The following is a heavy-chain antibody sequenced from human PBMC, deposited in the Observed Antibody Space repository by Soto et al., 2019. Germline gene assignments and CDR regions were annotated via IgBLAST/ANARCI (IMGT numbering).Heavy chain of an antibody. J-gene: IGHJ6*02. V-gene: IGHV5-51*01. CDR2: IYPGDSDT. Sequence: GESLKISCKGSGYSFTIYWIGWVRQMPGKGLEWMGIIYPGDSDTTYSPSFQGQVTISADNSISTASLQWSSLKASDTAVYYCAKXSGSSATSGVYYYYDMDVWGQGTTVTVS. D-gene: IGHD2-2*01. CDR1: GYSFTIYW. CDR3: AKXSGSSATSGVYYYYDMDV.